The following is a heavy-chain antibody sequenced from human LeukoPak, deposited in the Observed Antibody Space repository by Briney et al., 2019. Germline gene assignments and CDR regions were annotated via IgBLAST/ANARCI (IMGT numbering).Heavy chain of an antibody. Sequence: GGSLRLSCAASGFTFSSYGTHWVRQAPGKGLEWVAVISYDGSNKYYADSVKGRFTISRDNSKNTLYLQMNSLRAEDTAVYYCAKDREGGWLQFRGMDVWGQGTTVTVSS. D-gene: IGHD5-24*01. V-gene: IGHV3-30*18. CDR1: GFTFSSYG. J-gene: IGHJ6*02. CDR3: AKDREGGWLQFRGMDV. CDR2: ISYDGSNK.